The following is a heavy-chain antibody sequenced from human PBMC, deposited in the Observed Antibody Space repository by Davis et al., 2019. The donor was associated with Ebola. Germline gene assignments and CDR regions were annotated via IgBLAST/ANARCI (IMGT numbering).Heavy chain of an antibody. V-gene: IGHV6-1*01. J-gene: IGHJ6*04. D-gene: IGHD6-19*01. CDR1: GDRVSINSAG. CDR2: TYYNSKWYN. CDR3: VRGWLRTGMDV. Sequence: HPQTPSLTRAISGDRVSINSAGWNWTRQSPSSGLEWLGRTYYNSKWYNDYAPTVRSRLIITPDPSKSQISLQLSSVTPDDTAIYYCVRGWLRTGMDVWGTGTTVIVSS.